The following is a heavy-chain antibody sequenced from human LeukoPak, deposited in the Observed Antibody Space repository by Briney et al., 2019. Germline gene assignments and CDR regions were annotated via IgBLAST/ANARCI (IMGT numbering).Heavy chain of an antibody. J-gene: IGHJ4*02. CDR2: INHSGST. V-gene: IGHV4-34*01. CDR1: GGSFSGYY. D-gene: IGHD6-19*01. Sequence: SETLSLTCAVYGGSFSGYYWSWIRQPPGKGLEWIGEINHSGSTNYNPSLKSRVTISVDTSKNQFSLKLSSVTAADTAVYYGARDSSGWYPFDYWGQGTLVTVSS. CDR3: ARDSSGWYPFDY.